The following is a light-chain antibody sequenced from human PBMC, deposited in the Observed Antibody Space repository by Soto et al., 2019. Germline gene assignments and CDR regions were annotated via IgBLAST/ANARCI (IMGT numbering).Light chain of an antibody. CDR2: AAS. Sequence: AIRMTQSPSSFSASTGDRVTITCRASQGISSYLAWYQQKPGKAPKLLIYAASTLQSGVPSRFSGSGSGTDFTLTISCLQSEDFATHYCQQYYSYPQTFGQGTKVEIK. V-gene: IGKV1-8*01. J-gene: IGKJ1*01. CDR1: QGISSY. CDR3: QQYYSYPQT.